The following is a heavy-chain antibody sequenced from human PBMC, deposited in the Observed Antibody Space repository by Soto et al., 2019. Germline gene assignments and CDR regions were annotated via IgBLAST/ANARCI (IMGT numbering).Heavy chain of an antibody. CDR2: RYYSEST. Sequence: TSETLSLTCTVSGGSITTGGYYWSWIRQLPGKGLEWIGHRYYSESTYYNPSLKSRVSISLDTSKNQFSLKLSFVTAADTAMYYCARNKCSGGSCYSWSLDYWGQGTPVTVSS. D-gene: IGHD2-15*01. CDR3: ARNKCSGGSCYSWSLDY. CDR1: GGSITTGGYY. J-gene: IGHJ4*02. V-gene: IGHV4-31*03.